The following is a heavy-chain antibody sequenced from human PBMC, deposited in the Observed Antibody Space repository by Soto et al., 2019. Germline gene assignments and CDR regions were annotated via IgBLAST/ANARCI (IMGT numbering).Heavy chain of an antibody. CDR3: ARVKGSGYHTGFDP. J-gene: IGHJ5*02. CDR1: GYTFTSYG. V-gene: IGHV1-18*01. CDR2: ISAYNGNT. Sequence: QVQLVQSGAEVKKPGASVKVSCKASGYTFTSYGISWVRQAPGQGLEWMGWISAYNGNTNYAQKLQGRVTMTTDTSTSIVDMELRSLRSDDTAVYFCARVKGSGYHTGFDPWGQGTLVTVSS. D-gene: IGHD3-3*01.